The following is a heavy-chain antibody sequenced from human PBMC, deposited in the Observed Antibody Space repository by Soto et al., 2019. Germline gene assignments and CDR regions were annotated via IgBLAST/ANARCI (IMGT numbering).Heavy chain of an antibody. Sequence: EVQLVESGGGLVKPGGSLRLSCAASGFTFSSYSMNWVRQAPGKGLEWVSSISSSSSYIYYADSVKGRFTISRDNAKNSLYLKMNGLRAEDTAVYYWARDDGGSGWSNDYWGQGTLVTVSS. J-gene: IGHJ4*02. V-gene: IGHV3-21*01. D-gene: IGHD6-19*01. CDR3: ARDDGGSGWSNDY. CDR2: ISSSSSYI. CDR1: GFTFSSYS.